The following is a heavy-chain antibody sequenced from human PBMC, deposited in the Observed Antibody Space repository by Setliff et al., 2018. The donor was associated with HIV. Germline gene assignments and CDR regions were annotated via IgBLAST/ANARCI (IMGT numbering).Heavy chain of an antibody. CDR1: GGGVSNHA. Sequence: SVKVSCKASGGGVSNHAITWVRQAPGQGLEWMGVIIPIFTTTDYAQKFLGRLTINADESTDTAYMELRSLRSADTAIYYCATLNEYAYQTGGWFDPWGQGTPVTVSS. D-gene: IGHD3-16*01. V-gene: IGHV1-69*13. CDR3: ATLNEYAYQTGGWFDP. CDR2: IIPIFTTT. J-gene: IGHJ5*02.